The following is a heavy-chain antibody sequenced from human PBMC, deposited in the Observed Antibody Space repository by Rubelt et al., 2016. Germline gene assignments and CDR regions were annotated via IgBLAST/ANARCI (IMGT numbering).Heavy chain of an antibody. CDR2: IQFDGAAT. CDR1: GFTFSSYA. V-gene: IGHV3-33*08. CDR3: ARSPEISTIIRYFDL. J-gene: IGHJ2*01. Sequence: GGGVFQPGRSLRLSCAASGFTFSSYAMHWVRQAPGKGLEWLTVIQFDGAATYYADSVKGRFAISRDNSKNTLFLQVNSLRPEDTAVYYCARSPEISTIIRYFDLWGRGTLVTVSS. D-gene: IGHD5-24*01.